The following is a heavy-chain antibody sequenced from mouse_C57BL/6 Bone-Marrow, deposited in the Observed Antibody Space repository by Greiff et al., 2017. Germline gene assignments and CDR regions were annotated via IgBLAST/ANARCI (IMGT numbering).Heavy chain of an antibody. CDR1: GYTFTSYD. D-gene: IGHD2-2*01. CDR2: IYPRDGST. V-gene: IGHV1-85*01. CDR3: ARRDYGYEPWFAY. J-gene: IGHJ3*01. Sequence: VQLQQSGPELVKPGASVKLSCKASGYTFTSYDINWVQQRPGQGLEWIGWIYPRDGSTKYNEKFKGKATLTVDTSSSTAYMELHSLTSEDSAVYFCARRDYGYEPWFAYGGKGTLVTVSA.